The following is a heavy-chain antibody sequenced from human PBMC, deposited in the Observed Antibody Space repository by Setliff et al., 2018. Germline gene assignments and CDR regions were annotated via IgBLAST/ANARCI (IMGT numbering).Heavy chain of an antibody. CDR1: GFTFGSYW. CDR2: IHQDGSER. CDR3: AKDSSGGRIDY. D-gene: IGHD6-19*01. Sequence: PGGSLRLSCAASGFTFGSYWMTWVRQAPEKGLEWVANIHQDGSERHYVDSVKGRFTISRDNAKNSLFLQMNILEVEDTAVYYCAKDSSGGRIDYWGQGTLVTVSS. J-gene: IGHJ4*02. V-gene: IGHV3-7*01.